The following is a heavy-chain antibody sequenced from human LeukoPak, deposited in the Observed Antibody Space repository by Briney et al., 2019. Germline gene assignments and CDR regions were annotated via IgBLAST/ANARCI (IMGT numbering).Heavy chain of an antibody. CDR3: ARVGLKGTGYCSGGSCQPDY. J-gene: IGHJ4*02. CDR2: INPNSGGT. D-gene: IGHD2-15*01. Sequence: ASVKVSCKASGYTFTGYYMHWVRQAPGQGLEWMGWINPNSGGTNYAQKFQGRVTMTRDTSISTAYMELSRLRSDDTAVYYCARVGLKGTGYCSGGSCQPDYWGQGTLVTVSS. V-gene: IGHV1-2*02. CDR1: GYTFTGYY.